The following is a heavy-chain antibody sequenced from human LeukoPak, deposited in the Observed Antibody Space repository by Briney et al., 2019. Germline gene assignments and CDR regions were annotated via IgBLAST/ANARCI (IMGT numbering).Heavy chain of an antibody. V-gene: IGHV1-8*01. D-gene: IGHD3-22*01. CDR1: GYTFTSYD. CDR2: MNPNSDNT. CDR3: AVNYYDSSTRVAFDI. Sequence: ASVKVSCKASGYTFTSYDINWVRQATGQGLEWMGWMNPNSDNTGYAQKFQGRVTMTRNTSISTAYMELSSLRSEDTAVYYCAVNYYDSSTRVAFDIWGQGTMATVSS. J-gene: IGHJ3*02.